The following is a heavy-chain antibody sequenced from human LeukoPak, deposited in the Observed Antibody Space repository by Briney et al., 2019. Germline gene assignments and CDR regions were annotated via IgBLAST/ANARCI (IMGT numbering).Heavy chain of an antibody. Sequence: GGTLRLSCVASGFTFSSYGMSWVRQAPGKGLEWVSTISGSGGSTYYADSVKGRFTISRDNSKNTLYLQMNSLKAEDTAVYYCVRDQGGAVSYWGQGTLVTVSS. CDR3: VRDQGGAVSY. V-gene: IGHV3-23*01. CDR1: GFTFSSYG. J-gene: IGHJ4*02. CDR2: ISGSGGST. D-gene: IGHD3-16*01.